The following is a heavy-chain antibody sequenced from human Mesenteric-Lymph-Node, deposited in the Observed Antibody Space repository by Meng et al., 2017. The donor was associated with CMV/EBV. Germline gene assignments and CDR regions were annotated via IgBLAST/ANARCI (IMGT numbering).Heavy chain of an antibody. Sequence: GSLRLSCTVSGGSISKSRSYWGWIRQPPGRGLEWIGTIYYSGNTYYNPSLKSRVTISLDTSKNHFSLKLSSLTAADTAVYYCARNIASNYFDAFDVWGQGALVTVSS. V-gene: IGHV4-39*07. J-gene: IGHJ3*01. CDR1: GGSISKSRSY. D-gene: IGHD2/OR15-2a*01. CDR3: ARNIASNYFDAFDV. CDR2: IYYSGNT.